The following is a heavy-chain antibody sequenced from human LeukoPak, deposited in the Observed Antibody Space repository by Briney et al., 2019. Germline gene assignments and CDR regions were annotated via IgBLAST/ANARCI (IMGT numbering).Heavy chain of an antibody. CDR2: INHSGST. CDR3: ARGRFRFDY. D-gene: IGHD3-10*01. J-gene: IGHJ4*02. Sequence: SETLSLTCAVYGGSFSGYYWSWIRQPPGKGLEWIGEINHSGSTNYNPSLKSRVTISVDTSKNQFSLKLSSVTAADTAVYYCARGRFRFDYWGQGTLVTVPS. V-gene: IGHV4-34*01. CDR1: GGSFSGYY.